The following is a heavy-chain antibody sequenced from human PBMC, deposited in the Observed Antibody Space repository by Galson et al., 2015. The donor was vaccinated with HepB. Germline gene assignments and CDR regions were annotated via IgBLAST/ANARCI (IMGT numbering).Heavy chain of an antibody. J-gene: IGHJ1*01. Sequence: VKVSCKVSGYTFSDYYLHWVQQAPGKGLEWMGLIDPEDGKTIYAEKFQDRVTITADTSIDTAYMELSNLRSEDTAVYYCAKPVTVAGRGLQQWGQGTLVFVSS. CDR3: AKPVTVAGRGLQQ. CDR1: GYTFSDYY. V-gene: IGHV1-69-2*01. CDR2: IDPEDGKT. D-gene: IGHD6-19*01.